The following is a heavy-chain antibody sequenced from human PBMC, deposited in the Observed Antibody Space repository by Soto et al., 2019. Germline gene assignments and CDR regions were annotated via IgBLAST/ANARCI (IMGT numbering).Heavy chain of an antibody. CDR3: ARGRWSKFES. V-gene: IGHV6-1*01. D-gene: IGHD2-15*01. CDR2: TYYRYKWYN. J-gene: IGHJ4*02. CDR1: WESFAIKDIA. Sequence: SQTLSLTCAVSWESFAIKDIAFNLLRQSPWRVLEWLGRTYYRYKWYNEYAVSVRSRITINLDTSKNQFSLQLNSVTPEDTAVYYCARGRWSKFESWGQGDQVTVSS.